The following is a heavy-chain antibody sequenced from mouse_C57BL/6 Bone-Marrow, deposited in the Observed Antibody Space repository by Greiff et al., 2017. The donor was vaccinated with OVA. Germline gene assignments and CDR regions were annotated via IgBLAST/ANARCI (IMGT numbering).Heavy chain of an antibody. D-gene: IGHD1-1*01. V-gene: IGHV1-19*01. Sequence: EVKLMESGPVLVKPGASVKMSCKASGYTFTDYYMNWVKQSHGKSLEWIGVINPYNGGTSYNQKFKGKATLTVDKSSSTAYMELNSLTSEDSAVYYCASFHYYGSVYAMDYWGQGTSVTVSS. CDR2: INPYNGGT. J-gene: IGHJ4*01. CDR3: ASFHYYGSVYAMDY. CDR1: GYTFTDYY.